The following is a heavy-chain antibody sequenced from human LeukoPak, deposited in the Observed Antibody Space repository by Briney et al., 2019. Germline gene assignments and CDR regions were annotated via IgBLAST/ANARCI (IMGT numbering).Heavy chain of an antibody. CDR1: GFTVSTYG. CDR3: ARGKTSQNIVTRKTYNWFDP. J-gene: IGHJ5*02. CDR2: FSGTDGGI. V-gene: IGHV3-23*01. Sequence: GGSLRLSCAASGFTVSTYGMTWVRQAPGKGLEWVSSFSGTDGGIYYAASVKGRFTISRDNSENTLYLQMNSLRAEDTAVYYCARGKTSQNIVTRKTYNWFDPWGQGTLVTVSS. D-gene: IGHD2/OR15-2a*01.